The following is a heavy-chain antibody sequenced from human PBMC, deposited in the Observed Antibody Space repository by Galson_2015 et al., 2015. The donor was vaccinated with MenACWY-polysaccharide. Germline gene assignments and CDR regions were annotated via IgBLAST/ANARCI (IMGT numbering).Heavy chain of an antibody. CDR1: GGSIISGDYY. CDR2: ISYSGRI. V-gene: IGHV4-39*07. D-gene: IGHD3-16*02. CDR3: ARVVTGSRFDK. Sequence: SETLSLTCTVSGGSIISGDYYWSWIRQPPGKGPEWIGSISYSGRIYYYPSFQSRVTISADTSKHQFSLKLSSVTAADTAVYYCARVVTGSRFDKWGQGTLVTVSS. J-gene: IGHJ4*02.